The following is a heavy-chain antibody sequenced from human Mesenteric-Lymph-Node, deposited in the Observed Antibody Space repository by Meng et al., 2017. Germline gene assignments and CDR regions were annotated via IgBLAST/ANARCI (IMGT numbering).Heavy chain of an antibody. CDR2: ISGTSKYK. J-gene: IGHJ5*02. CDR1: GFMFATYN. CDR3: ARDFYYYGSA. D-gene: IGHD3-10*01. V-gene: IGHV3-21*01. Sequence: GESLKISCAASGFMFATYNMNWVRQAPGKGLEWVSSISGTSKYKFYADSVKGRFTISRDNAKNSLYLQMNSLRAEDTAVYYCARDFYYYGSAWGQGTLVTVSS.